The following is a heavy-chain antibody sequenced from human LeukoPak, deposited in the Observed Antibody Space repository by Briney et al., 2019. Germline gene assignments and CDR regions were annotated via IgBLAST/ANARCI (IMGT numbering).Heavy chain of an antibody. D-gene: IGHD6-13*01. J-gene: IGHJ4*02. CDR3: ARNPSSSYTPFDY. CDR1: GDSVSSNSAA. Sequence: SQTLSLTCAISGDSVSSNSAAWNWIRQSPSRGLEWLGRTYYKSRWYNDYAASVKSRITIDPDTSKNQFSLQLNSVTPEDTAVYYCARNPSSSYTPFDYWGQGTLVTVSS. CDR2: TYYKSRWYN. V-gene: IGHV6-1*01.